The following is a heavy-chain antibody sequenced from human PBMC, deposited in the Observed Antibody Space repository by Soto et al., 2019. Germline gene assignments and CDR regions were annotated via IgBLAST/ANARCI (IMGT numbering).Heavy chain of an antibody. V-gene: IGHV1-18*01. CDR1: CFTFSNHG. CDR3: ARDLYPLAYYFDY. Sequence: APVEVSLKASCFTFSNHGVSWVRQAPGQGLEWLGWISGHNGNTKYAQRLQGRVTMTTDTSTSTAYKELRSLKSDDTAVYYCARDLYPLAYYFDYWGQGTLVTVSS. CDR2: ISGHNGNT. J-gene: IGHJ4*02.